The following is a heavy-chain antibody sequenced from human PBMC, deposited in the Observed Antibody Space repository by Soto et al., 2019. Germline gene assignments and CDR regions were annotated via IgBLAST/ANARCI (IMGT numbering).Heavy chain of an antibody. Sequence: ASVKVSCKASGYTFTSYGISWVRQAPGQGLEWTGWISAYNGNTNYAQKLQGRVTMTTDTSTSTAYMELRSLRSDDTAVYYCARGHYYDSSGYYYGYWGQGTLVTVSS. CDR1: GYTFTSYG. D-gene: IGHD3-22*01. V-gene: IGHV1-18*04. J-gene: IGHJ4*02. CDR2: ISAYNGNT. CDR3: ARGHYYDSSGYYYGY.